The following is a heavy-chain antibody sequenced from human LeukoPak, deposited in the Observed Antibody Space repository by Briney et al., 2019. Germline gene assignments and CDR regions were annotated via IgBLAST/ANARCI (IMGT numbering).Heavy chain of an antibody. CDR1: GFTFSSYC. Sequence: GGSLRLSCAASGFTFSSYCMHWVRQAPGKGLEWVAVISYDGSNKYYADSVKGRFTISRDNSKNTLYLQMNSLRAEDTAVYYCAKDGAVVVAAGLDYWGQRTLVTVSS. CDR2: ISYDGSNK. CDR3: AKDGAVVVAAGLDY. V-gene: IGHV3-30*18. D-gene: IGHD2-15*01. J-gene: IGHJ4*02.